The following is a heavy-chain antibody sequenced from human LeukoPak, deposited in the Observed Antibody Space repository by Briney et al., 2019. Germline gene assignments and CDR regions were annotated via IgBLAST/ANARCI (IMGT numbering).Heavy chain of an antibody. CDR3: AKVIDIVVVPAAILDY. CDR1: GFTFSSYA. V-gene: IGHV3-23*01. J-gene: IGHJ4*02. D-gene: IGHD2-2*01. Sequence: RGSPRHSCAASGFTFSSYAMSWGPQAPGKRLGWVSAIIGSGGSTYYPDSLQGRFTNSRDKAKNTLYLQMNSPRADDTAVYYCAKVIDIVVVPAAILDYWGQGTLVTVS. CDR2: IIGSGGST.